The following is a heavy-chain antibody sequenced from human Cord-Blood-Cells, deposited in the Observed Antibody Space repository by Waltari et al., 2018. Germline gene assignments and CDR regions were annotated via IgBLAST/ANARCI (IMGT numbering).Heavy chain of an antibody. D-gene: IGHD3-16*02. Sequence: EVQLVETRGGLIQPGGSLRLSCAASGFTVSSTYLSLVRQAPGKGLVLVSVIYSGGSTYYADSGKGRFTISRDNSKNTLYRQMNSLRAEDTAVYYCARDGPIGAFYIWGQGTMVTVSS. CDR1: GFTVSSTY. CDR3: ARDGPIGAFYI. CDR2: IYSGGST. J-gene: IGHJ3*02. V-gene: IGHV3-53*02.